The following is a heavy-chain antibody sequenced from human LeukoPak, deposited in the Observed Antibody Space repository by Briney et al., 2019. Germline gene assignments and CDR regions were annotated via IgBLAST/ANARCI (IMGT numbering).Heavy chain of an antibody. V-gene: IGHV3-21*01. CDR2: ISSRSNII. CDR1: GFTFSSYS. J-gene: IGHJ4*02. Sequence: PGGSLRLSCAASGFTFSSYSMNWVRQAPGRGLEWVSSISSRSNIIYYADSVKGRFTISRDNAKNSLYLQMNSLRVEDTAVYYCARGGAARPDFWGQGTLVTVSS. D-gene: IGHD6-6*01. CDR3: ARGGAARPDF.